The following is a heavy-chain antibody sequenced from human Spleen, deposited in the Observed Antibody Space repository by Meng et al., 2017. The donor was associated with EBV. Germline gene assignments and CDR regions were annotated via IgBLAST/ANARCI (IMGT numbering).Heavy chain of an antibody. CDR2: IYHSGST. V-gene: IGHV4-4*02. J-gene: IGHJ4*02. Sequence: HVVLVELGRGLVKPCGTLSLTFAASGGSCSSSNWWSWVRQPPGKGLEWIGEIYHSGSTNYNPSLTSRVTISVDKSKNQFSLKLSSVTAADTAVYYCARDLTGYSADHYWGQGTLVTVSS. D-gene: IGHD3-9*01. CDR3: ARDLTGYSADHY. CDR1: GGSCSSSNW.